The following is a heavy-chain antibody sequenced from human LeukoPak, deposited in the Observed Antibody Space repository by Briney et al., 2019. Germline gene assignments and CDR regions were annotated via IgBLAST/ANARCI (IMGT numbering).Heavy chain of an antibody. CDR1: GGSFSGYY. CDR2: INHSGST. J-gene: IGHJ2*01. CDR3: ARVDGYNFEHWYFDL. V-gene: IGHV4-34*01. Sequence: SETLSLTCAVYGGSFSGYYWSWIRQPPGKGLEWIGEINHSGSTNYNPSLKSRVTISVDTSKNQFSLKLSSVTAADTAVYYCARVDGYNFEHWYFDLWGRGTLVTVSS. D-gene: IGHD5-24*01.